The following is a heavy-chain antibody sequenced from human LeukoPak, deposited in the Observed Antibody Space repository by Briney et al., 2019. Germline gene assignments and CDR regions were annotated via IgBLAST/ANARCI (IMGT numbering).Heavy chain of an antibody. J-gene: IGHJ4*02. V-gene: IGHV1-46*01. D-gene: IGHD2-21*02. CDR3: ARTDRSGLCRFSGDDCYSLTF. CDR2: INPSGGST. CDR1: GYTFTSYY. Sequence: ASVKVSCKASGYTFTSYYMHWVRQAPGQGLEWMGIINPSGGSTSYAQKFQGRVTMTRDTSTSTVYMELSSLRSEDTAVYYCARTDRSGLCRFSGDDCYSLTFGGQGTLVTVSS.